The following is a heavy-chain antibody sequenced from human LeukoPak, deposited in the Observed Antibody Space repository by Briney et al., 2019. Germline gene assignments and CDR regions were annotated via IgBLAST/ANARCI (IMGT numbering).Heavy chain of an antibody. CDR3: ARDLGQQLGSCFEY. J-gene: IGHJ4*02. CDR2: ISGGTSYI. D-gene: IGHD6-6*01. CDR1: GFTFSAYS. V-gene: IGHV3-21*01. Sequence: GGSLRLSCAASGFTFSAYSMNWVRQAPGMGLEWVSSISGGTSYIYYADSVKGRFTISRDNAQNSLYLQMNSLRVEDTAIYYCARDLGQQLGSCFEYWGQGTLVTVSS.